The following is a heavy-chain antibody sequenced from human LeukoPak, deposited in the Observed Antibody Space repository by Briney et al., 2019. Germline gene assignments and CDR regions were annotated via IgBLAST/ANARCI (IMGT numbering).Heavy chain of an antibody. V-gene: IGHV3-21*01. D-gene: IGHD6-13*01. CDR2: ITSRSSYI. J-gene: IGHJ3*02. CDR1: EFTFSSYT. Sequence: GGSLRLSCAASEFTFSSYTMNWVRQAPGKGLEWVSSITSRSSYIYYVDSVKGRFTISRDNAKNSLYLQMNSLRAEDTAVYYCARYSSSWYNAFDIWGQGTMVIVSS. CDR3: ARYSSSWYNAFDI.